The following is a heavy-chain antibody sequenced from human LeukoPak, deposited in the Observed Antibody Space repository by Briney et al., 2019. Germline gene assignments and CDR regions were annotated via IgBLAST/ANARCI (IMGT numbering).Heavy chain of an antibody. CDR2: ISYDGSNR. CDR3: ARWDYYGSGNYGYGDAFDI. Sequence: GTSLRLSCAASGFTFSSYAMHWVRQAPGKGLEWVAAISYDGSNRYYADSVKGRFTISRDNSKNTLYLQMNSLRTEDTAVYYCARWDYYGSGNYGYGDAFDIWGQGTMVTVSS. V-gene: IGHV3-30*04. D-gene: IGHD3-10*01. CDR1: GFTFSSYA. J-gene: IGHJ3*02.